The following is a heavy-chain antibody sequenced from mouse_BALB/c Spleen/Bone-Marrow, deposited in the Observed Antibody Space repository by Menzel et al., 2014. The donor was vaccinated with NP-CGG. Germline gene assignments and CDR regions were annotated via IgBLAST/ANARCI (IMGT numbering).Heavy chain of an antibody. CDR3: AREGGLRRGDYYVMDY. Sequence: EVQLQQSGPELVKPGASVKMSCKASGYTFTGYVMHWVKQKPGQGLEWIGYINPYSEGTKYNEKFKGKATLTSDKSSSTAYMELSSLTSEDSAVYYCAREGGLRRGDYYVMDYWGQGTSVTVSS. J-gene: IGHJ4*01. D-gene: IGHD2-4*01. V-gene: IGHV1-14*01. CDR1: GYTFTGYV. CDR2: INPYSEGT.